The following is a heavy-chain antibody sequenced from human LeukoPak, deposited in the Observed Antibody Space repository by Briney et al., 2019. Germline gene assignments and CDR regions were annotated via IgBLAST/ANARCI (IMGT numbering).Heavy chain of an antibody. CDR3: ARVSGSYSL. J-gene: IGHJ4*02. V-gene: IGHV4-59*01. CDR1: GGSISSYY. CDR2: IYYSGST. Sequence: SETLSLTCTVSGGSISSYYWSWIRQPPGKGLEWIGYIYYSGSTHYNPSLVSRVTMSIDTSKNQFSLRLSSVTAADTAVYYCARVSGSYSLWGQGTLVTVSS. D-gene: IGHD1-26*01.